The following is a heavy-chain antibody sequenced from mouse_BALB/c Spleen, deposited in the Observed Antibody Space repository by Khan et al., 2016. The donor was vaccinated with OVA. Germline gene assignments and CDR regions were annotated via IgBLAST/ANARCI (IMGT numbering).Heavy chain of an antibody. CDR1: GYTLSSYW. Sequence: QVQLKQSGAELMKPGASVKISCKATGYTLSSYWIEWVKQRPGHGLEWIGEILPGSNSTKYNERFKGKATITADTSTHTAYMQHRSQTSEDSAIYYCASGNYYGSTSWVGYWGQGTLVTVSA. V-gene: IGHV1-9*01. J-gene: IGHJ3*01. CDR3: ASGNYYGSTSWVGY. CDR2: ILPGSNST. D-gene: IGHD1-1*01.